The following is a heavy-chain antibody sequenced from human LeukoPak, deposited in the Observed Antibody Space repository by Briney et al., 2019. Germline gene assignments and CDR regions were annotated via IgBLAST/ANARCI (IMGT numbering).Heavy chain of an antibody. CDR1: GFTFDDYA. CDR2: ISWNGGTM. J-gene: IGHJ4*02. D-gene: IGHD3-22*01. Sequence: PGGSLRLSCAASGFTFDDYAMHWVRQAPGKGLEWVSGISWNGGTMGYADSVKGRFTISRDNAKKSVYLQMNSLRAEDTAVYYCAKEASSGYLDYWGQGTLVTVSS. CDR3: AKEASSGYLDY. V-gene: IGHV3-9*01.